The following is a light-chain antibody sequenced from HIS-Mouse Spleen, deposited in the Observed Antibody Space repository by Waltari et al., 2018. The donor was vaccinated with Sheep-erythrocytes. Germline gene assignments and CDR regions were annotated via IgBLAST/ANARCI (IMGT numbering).Light chain of an antibody. CDR2: QAS. CDR1: KLGDQY. Sequence: SYELTQPPSVSVSPGQTASITCSGDKLGDQYACWYQQKPGQSPVLVIYQASKRPSGIPERFSGSNSGNTATLTISGTQAMDEADYYCQAWDSSTAVFGGGTKLTVL. CDR3: QAWDSSTAV. V-gene: IGLV3-1*01. J-gene: IGLJ2*01.